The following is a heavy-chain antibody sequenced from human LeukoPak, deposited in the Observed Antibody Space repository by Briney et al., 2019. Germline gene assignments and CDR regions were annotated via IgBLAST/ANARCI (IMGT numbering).Heavy chain of an antibody. CDR2: ISAYNGNT. CDR1: GYTFTSYG. D-gene: IGHD6-13*01. Sequence: GASVKVSCKASGYTFTSYGISWVRQAPGQGLEWMGWISAYNGNTNYAQKLQGRVTMTTDTSTSTAYMELRSLRSDDTAVYYCARDRGTSSSWYGGEFDPWGQGTLVTVSS. CDR3: ARDRGTSSSWYGGEFDP. J-gene: IGHJ5*02. V-gene: IGHV1-18*01.